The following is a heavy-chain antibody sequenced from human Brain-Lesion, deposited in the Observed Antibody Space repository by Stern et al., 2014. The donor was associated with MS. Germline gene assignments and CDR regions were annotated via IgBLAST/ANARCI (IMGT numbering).Heavy chain of an antibody. D-gene: IGHD6-13*01. CDR3: ATGDFRQQLVPGPYYFYGMDV. Sequence: VQLEESWAEVKKPGASVKVSCKVSGYTLTELSMHWVRQAPGKGLEWMGSFDPEDGETIYAQKFQGRVTMTEDTSTDTAYMELSSLRSEDTAVYYCATGDFRQQLVPGPYYFYGMDVWGQGTTVTVSS. CDR2: FDPEDGET. V-gene: IGHV1-24*01. J-gene: IGHJ6*02. CDR1: GYTLTELS.